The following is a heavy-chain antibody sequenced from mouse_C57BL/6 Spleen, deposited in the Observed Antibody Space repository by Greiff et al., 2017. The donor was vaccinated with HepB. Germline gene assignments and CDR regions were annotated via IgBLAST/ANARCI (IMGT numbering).Heavy chain of an antibody. CDR3: ARHEDRLRSNYDGYLFAY. J-gene: IGHJ3*01. CDR1: GYTFTEYT. Sequence: QVQLKESGAELVKPGASVKLSCKASGYTFTEYTIHWVKQRSGQGLEWIGWFYPGSGSIKYNEKFKDKATLTADKSSSTVYMELSRLTSEDSAVYFCARHEDRLRSNYDGYLFAYWGQGTLVTVSA. D-gene: IGHD2-3*01. CDR2: FYPGSGSI. V-gene: IGHV1-62-2*01.